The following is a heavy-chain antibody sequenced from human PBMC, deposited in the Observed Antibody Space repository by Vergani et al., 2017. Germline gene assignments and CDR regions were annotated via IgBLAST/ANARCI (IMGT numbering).Heavy chain of an antibody. J-gene: IGHJ4*02. CDR2: IYYSGST. Sequence: QLQLQESGPGLVKPSETLSLTCTVSGSSISSSSYYWGWIRQPPGKGLEWIGSIYYSGSTYYNPSLKRRVTISVDTSKNQFSLKLSSVTAADTAVYYCARHGDIVVVPAASFDYWGQGTLVTVSS. CDR1: GSSISSSSYY. D-gene: IGHD2-2*01. CDR3: ARHGDIVVVPAASFDY. V-gene: IGHV4-39*01.